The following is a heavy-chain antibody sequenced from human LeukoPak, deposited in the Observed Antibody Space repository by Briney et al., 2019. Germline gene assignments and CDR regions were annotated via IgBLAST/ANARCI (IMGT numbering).Heavy chain of an antibody. Sequence: GESLKISCKGSGYSFTSYWIGWVRQMPGKGLEWMGIIYPGDSDTRYSPSFQGQVTISADKSISTAYLQWSSLKASDTAMYYCARGYCSSTSCYPVDYWGQGTLVTASS. V-gene: IGHV5-51*01. D-gene: IGHD2-2*01. CDR2: IYPGDSDT. CDR1: GYSFTSYW. CDR3: ARGYCSSTSCYPVDY. J-gene: IGHJ4*02.